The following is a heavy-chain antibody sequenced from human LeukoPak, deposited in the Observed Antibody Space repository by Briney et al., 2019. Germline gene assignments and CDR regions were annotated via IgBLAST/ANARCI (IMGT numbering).Heavy chain of an antibody. CDR3: ARARLEYYFDY. Sequence: GGSLRLSCAAFGFTFSSYSMNWVRQAQGKGLEWVSSISSSSSYIYYADSVKGRFTISRDNAKNSLYLQMNSMRAEDTAVYYCARARLEYYFDYWGQGTLVTVSS. V-gene: IGHV3-21*01. CDR2: ISSSSSYI. J-gene: IGHJ4*02. CDR1: GFTFSSYS. D-gene: IGHD1-1*01.